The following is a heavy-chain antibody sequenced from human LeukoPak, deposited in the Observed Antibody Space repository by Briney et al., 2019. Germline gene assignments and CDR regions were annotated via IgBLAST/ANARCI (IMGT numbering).Heavy chain of an antibody. CDR3: ARDQTFDI. V-gene: IGHV3-53*01. CDR2: IYSGGST. CDR1: GFTVSSNY. Sequence: GGSLRLSCAASGFTVSSNYMSWVRQAPGKGLEWVSVIYSGGSTHYVDSVKGRFTISRDNSKNTLYLQMNSLRAEDTAVYYCARDQTFDIWGQGTMVTVSS. J-gene: IGHJ3*02.